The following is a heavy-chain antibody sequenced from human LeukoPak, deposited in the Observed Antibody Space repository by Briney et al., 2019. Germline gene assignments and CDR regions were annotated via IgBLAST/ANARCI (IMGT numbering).Heavy chain of an antibody. CDR1: GFTFSSYW. CDR3: ARVGDYYGDYVRFDY. Sequence: GGSLRLSCAASGFTFSSYWMHWVRQAPGKGLVWVSRINSDGSSTSYADSVKGRFTISRDNTKNTLYLQMNSLRAEDTAVYYCARVGDYYGDYVRFDYWGQGTLVTVSS. J-gene: IGHJ4*02. V-gene: IGHV3-74*01. CDR2: INSDGSST. D-gene: IGHD4-17*01.